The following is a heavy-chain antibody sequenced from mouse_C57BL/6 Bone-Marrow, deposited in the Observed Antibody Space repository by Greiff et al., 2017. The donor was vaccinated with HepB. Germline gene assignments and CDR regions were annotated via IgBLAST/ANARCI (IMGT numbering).Heavy chain of an antibody. D-gene: IGHD2-4*01. Sequence: EVQLVESGGGLVKPGGSLKLSCAASGFTFSDYGMHWVRQAPEKGLEWVAYISSGSSTIYYADTVKGRFTISRDTAKNTLFLQMTSLRSEDTALYYCTTFYDYDENYFDYWGQGTTLTVSS. CDR2: ISSGSSTI. V-gene: IGHV5-17*01. J-gene: IGHJ2*01. CDR3: TTFYDYDENYFDY. CDR1: GFTFSDYG.